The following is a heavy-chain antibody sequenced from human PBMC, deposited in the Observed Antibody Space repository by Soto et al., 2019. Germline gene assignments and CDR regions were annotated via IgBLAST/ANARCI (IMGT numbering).Heavy chain of an antibody. Sequence: SETLSLTCVISGDSVSSNGACWNWIRQSPSRGLQWLGRIYYRSKWFHDYAASVESRMAINPDTSRNQFSLQLNYVSPEDTAVYYCARVHCSAGTCLDGLDFWGQGTTVTVSS. CDR2: IYYRSKWFH. V-gene: IGHV6-1*01. D-gene: IGHD2-15*01. J-gene: IGHJ6*02. CDR1: GDSVSSNGAC. CDR3: ARVHCSAGTCLDGLDF.